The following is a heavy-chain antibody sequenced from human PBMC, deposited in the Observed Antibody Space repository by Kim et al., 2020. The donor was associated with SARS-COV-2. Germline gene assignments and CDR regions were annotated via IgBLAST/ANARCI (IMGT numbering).Heavy chain of an antibody. Sequence: GSLRLSCAASGFTFSSYAMSWVRQAPGKGLEWVSAISGSGGSTYYADSVKGRFTISRDNSKNTLYLQMNSLRAEDTAVYYCAKVPYLDPEWLLLRYVDYWGQGTLVTVSS. CDR3: AKVPYLDPEWLLLRYVDY. D-gene: IGHD3-3*01. V-gene: IGHV3-23*01. J-gene: IGHJ4*02. CDR2: ISGSGGST. CDR1: GFTFSSYA.